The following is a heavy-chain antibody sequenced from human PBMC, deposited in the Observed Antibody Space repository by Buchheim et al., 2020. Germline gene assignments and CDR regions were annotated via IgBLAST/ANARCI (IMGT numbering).Heavy chain of an antibody. D-gene: IGHD3-22*01. J-gene: IGHJ4*02. CDR2: ISGSGTTT. CDR3: AKERGNYYDGSGYQDYFDH. Sequence: EVQLLESGGGLVQPGGSLRLSCAASGFTFSNYAVTWVRQAPGKGLEWVSAISGSGTTTYYADSATGRFTISRDNSKNTLFLQMNGLRAEDTALYYCAKERGNYYDGSGYQDYFDHWGQGTL. CDR1: GFTFSNYA. V-gene: IGHV3-23*01.